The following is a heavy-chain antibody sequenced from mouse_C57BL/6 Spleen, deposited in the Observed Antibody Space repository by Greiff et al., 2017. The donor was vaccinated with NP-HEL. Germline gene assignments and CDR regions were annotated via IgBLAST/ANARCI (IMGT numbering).Heavy chain of an antibody. J-gene: IGHJ4*01. Sequence: QVQLQQSGAELVRPGTSVKMSCKASGYTFTNYWIGWAKQRPGHGLEWIGDIYPGGGYTNYNEKFKGKATLTADKSSSTAYMQFSSLTSEDSAIYYGARKGSGYYYYAMDYWGQGTSVTVSS. D-gene: IGHD3-2*02. CDR1: GYTFTNYW. V-gene: IGHV1-63*01. CDR2: IYPGGGYT. CDR3: ARKGSGYYYYAMDY.